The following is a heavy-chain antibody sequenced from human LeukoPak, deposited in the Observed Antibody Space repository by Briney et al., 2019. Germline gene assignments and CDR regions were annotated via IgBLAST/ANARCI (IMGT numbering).Heavy chain of an antibody. Sequence: PGGSLRLSCEASGYTFTTYSMNWVRLAPGQGLEWISYISINSGATYYADSVKGRFTISRDNAKNSLYLQMNSLREDDTAVYYCVRERNWGFDYWGQGTLATASS. CDR3: VRERNWGFDY. CDR2: ISINSGAT. J-gene: IGHJ4*02. CDR1: GYTFTTYS. D-gene: IGHD7-27*01. V-gene: IGHV3-48*02.